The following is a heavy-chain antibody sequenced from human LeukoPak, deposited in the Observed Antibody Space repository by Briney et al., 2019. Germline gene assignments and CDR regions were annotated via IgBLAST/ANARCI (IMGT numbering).Heavy chain of an antibody. CDR2: ISGSGGST. J-gene: IGHJ4*02. CDR3: AKDRYYYGSGSDY. D-gene: IGHD3-10*01. V-gene: IGHV3-23*01. CDR1: GFTVSSNY. Sequence: GGSLRLSCAASGFTVSSNYMSWVRQAPGKGLEWVSAISGSGGSTYYADSVKGRFTISRDNSKNTLYLQMNSLRAEDTAVYYCAKDRYYYGSGSDYWGQGALVTVSS.